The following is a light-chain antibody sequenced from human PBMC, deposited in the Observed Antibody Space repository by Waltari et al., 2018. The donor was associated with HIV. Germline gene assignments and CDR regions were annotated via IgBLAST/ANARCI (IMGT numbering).Light chain of an antibody. V-gene: IGKV2-24*01. CDR2: KVS. Sequence: EIVLTQTPLSSRVTLGQPTSISCKSSQSLVHSDGNTYFSWLQQRPGQPLRLLIFKVSDRISGVPDRFRGGGARTNFTLEVTRVEPEDVGLYYCMQAKQFPRTFGQGTKLEIK. CDR1: QSLVHSDGNTY. CDR3: MQAKQFPRT. J-gene: IGKJ2*01.